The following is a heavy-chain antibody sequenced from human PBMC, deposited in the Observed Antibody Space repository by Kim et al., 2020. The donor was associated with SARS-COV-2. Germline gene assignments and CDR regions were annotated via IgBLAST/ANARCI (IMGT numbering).Heavy chain of an antibody. D-gene: IGHD3-16*01. V-gene: IGHV3-48*02. Sequence: GGSLRLSCAASGFTFSSYSMNWVRQAPGKGLEWVSYISSSSSTIYYADSVKGRFTISRDNAKNSLYLQMNSLRDEDTAVYYCARDGWGVGPLYYYGMDVWGQGTTVTVSS. CDR3: ARDGWGVGPLYYYGMDV. CDR2: ISSSSSTI. J-gene: IGHJ6*02. CDR1: GFTFSSYS.